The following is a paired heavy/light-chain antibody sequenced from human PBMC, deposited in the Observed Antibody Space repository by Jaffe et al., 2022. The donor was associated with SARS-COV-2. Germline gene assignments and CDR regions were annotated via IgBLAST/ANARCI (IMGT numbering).Light chain of an antibody. CDR3: QQVDSYPIT. CDR1: QGISSY. J-gene: IGKJ5*01. Sequence: DIQLTQSPSFLSASVGDRVTITCRASQGISSYLAWYQQKPGKAPKLLIYAASTLQSGVPSRFSGSGSGTEFTLTISSLQPEDFATYYCQQVDSYPITFGQGTRLEIK. CDR2: AAS. V-gene: IGKV1-9*01.
Heavy chain of an antibody. CDR3: ARGMRGSGSDC. V-gene: IGHV3-53*01. CDR1: GLTVSSNY. J-gene: IGHJ4*02. Sequence: EVQLVESGGGLIQPGGSLRLSCAASGLTVSSNYMSWVRQAPGKGLEWVSVIYSDGSTYYADSVKGRFTISRDNSKNTLYLQMDSLRSEDTAVYYCARGMRGSGSDCWGQGTLVTVSS. CDR2: IYSDGST. D-gene: IGHD3-10*01.